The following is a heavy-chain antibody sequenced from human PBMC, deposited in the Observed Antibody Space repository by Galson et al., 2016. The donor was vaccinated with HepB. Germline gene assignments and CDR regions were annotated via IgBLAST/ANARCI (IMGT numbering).Heavy chain of an antibody. D-gene: IGHD6-13*01. V-gene: IGHV3-23*01. Sequence: SLRLSCAASGFTFSSYAMAWVRQAPGKGLEWVSGMSDNDDIYYSPTVKGRFTISRDNSKNTVFLQLTSLRAEDTAVYYCAKDKRGHSSAWYWYFDYWGPGTLVSVSS. CDR1: GFTFSSYA. J-gene: IGHJ4*02. CDR3: AKDKRGHSSAWYWYFDY. CDR2: MSDNDDI.